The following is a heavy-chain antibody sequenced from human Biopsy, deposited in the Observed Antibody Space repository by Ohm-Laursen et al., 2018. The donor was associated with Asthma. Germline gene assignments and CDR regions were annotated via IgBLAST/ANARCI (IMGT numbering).Heavy chain of an antibody. Sequence: SDTLSLTCTVSGGSITSSSYYWGWIRQPPGKGMEWIGSMYHSGSPYYHPSLKSRATISVTTSKNQLSLKMSSVTAADTAVYFCVRHQYSSSWSTFDYWGQGALVTVSS. V-gene: IGHV4-39*01. D-gene: IGHD3-22*01. CDR3: VRHQYSSSWSTFDY. J-gene: IGHJ4*02. CDR1: GGSITSSSYY. CDR2: MYHSGSP.